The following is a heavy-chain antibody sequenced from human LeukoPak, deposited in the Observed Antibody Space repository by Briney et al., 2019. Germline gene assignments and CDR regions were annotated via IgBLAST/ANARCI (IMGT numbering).Heavy chain of an antibody. CDR2: IYYSGST. D-gene: IGHD6-19*01. CDR1: GGSISSSSYC. V-gene: IGHV4-39*07. CDR3: ARAALGIAVAGMFDY. J-gene: IGHJ4*02. Sequence: SETLSLTCTVSGGSISSSSYCWGWIRQPPGTGLEWIGSIYYSGSTNYNPSLKSRVTMSVDTSKNQFSLKLSSVTAADTAVYYCARAALGIAVAGMFDYWGQGTLVTVSS.